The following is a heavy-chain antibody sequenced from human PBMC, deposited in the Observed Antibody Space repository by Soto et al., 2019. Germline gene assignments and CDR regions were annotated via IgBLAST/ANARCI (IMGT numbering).Heavy chain of an antibody. CDR3: AHSRCGGDCLQSYSSHYSYGMDV. CDR1: GFSLSTSGVG. D-gene: IGHD2-21*02. J-gene: IGHJ6*02. V-gene: IGHV2-5*02. Sequence: QITLKESGPTLVRPTQTLTLTCTFSGFSLSTSGVGVGWIRQPPGKALEWLALIYWDDDKRYSPSLKSRLTITNDTSKNPVVLTMTNMDPVDTATYYCAHSRCGGDCLQSYSSHYSYGMDVWGQGTTVTVSS. CDR2: IYWDDDK.